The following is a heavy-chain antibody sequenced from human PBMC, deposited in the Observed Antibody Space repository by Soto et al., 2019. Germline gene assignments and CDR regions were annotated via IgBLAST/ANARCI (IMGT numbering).Heavy chain of an antibody. CDR1: GDTFNNYA. CDR3: AIGFLSDYGTVSVAYGIDN. Sequence: QVKPVQSGAEVKKPGSSVTLSCQASGDTFNNYAINWVRRAPVQGLEWMGTVIPVSNITNYAQKFQGRLTISADESTTTAYMELSRLPSADTAVYYCAIGFLSDYGTVSVAYGIDNWGQGTLLTVAS. V-gene: IGHV1-69*15. CDR2: VIPVSNIT. D-gene: IGHD4-17*01. J-gene: IGHJ4*02.